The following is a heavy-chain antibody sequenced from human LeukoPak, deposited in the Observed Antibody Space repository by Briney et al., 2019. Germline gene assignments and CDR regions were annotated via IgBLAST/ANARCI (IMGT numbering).Heavy chain of an antibody. Sequence: SETLSLTCAVYGGSFSGYYWSWLRQPPGKGLEWVGEINHSGSPNYNPSLKSRVTISVDTSKNQFSLRLSSVTAADTAVYYCARERSSSWYRVSGWFDPWGQGTLVTVSS. CDR3: ARERSSSWYRVSGWFDP. CDR2: INHSGSP. CDR1: GGSFSGYY. V-gene: IGHV4-34*01. J-gene: IGHJ5*02. D-gene: IGHD6-13*01.